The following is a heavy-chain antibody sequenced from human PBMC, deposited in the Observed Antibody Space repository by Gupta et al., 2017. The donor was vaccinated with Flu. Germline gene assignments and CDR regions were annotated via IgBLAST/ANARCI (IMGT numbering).Heavy chain of an antibody. J-gene: IGHJ4*02. CDR2: MSYDGSDK. D-gene: IGHD3-22*01. Sequence: QVQLVESGGGVVQPGRSLRLSCAASGSTFRSHAMHWVRQAPGKGLEWLASMSYDGSDKNYADSVKGRFTISRDNSKNTLYLQMNSLRAEDTAVYYCAKDGLYDSSGYYLYYFDYWGQGTRVTVSS. CDR1: GSTFRSHA. V-gene: IGHV3-30*18. CDR3: AKDGLYDSSGYYLYYFDY.